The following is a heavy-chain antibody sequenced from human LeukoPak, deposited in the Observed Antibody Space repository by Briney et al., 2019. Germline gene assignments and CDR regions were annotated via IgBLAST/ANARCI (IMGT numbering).Heavy chain of an antibody. CDR1: GYSITNGYY. CDR3: AGGYSYGYDY. CDR2: IYYSGNT. D-gene: IGHD5-18*01. V-gene: IGHV4-38-2*01. Sequence: SETLSLTCAVSGYSITNGYYWAWIRQSPGKGLEWIGNIYYSGNTYYNPSLKSRVTISVDTSKNQFSLMLSSVTAADTAVYYCAGGYSYGYDYWGQGTLVTVSS. J-gene: IGHJ4*02.